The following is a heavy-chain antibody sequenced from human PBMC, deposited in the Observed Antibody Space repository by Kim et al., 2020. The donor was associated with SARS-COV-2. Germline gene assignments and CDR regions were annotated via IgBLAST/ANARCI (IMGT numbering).Heavy chain of an antibody. J-gene: IGHJ4*02. CDR3: ARTGLGHPGSLDY. D-gene: IGHD6-19*01. V-gene: IGHV1-18*01. Sequence: YAKKLKGRVTMTTDTSTSTAYMELRSLRSDDTAVYYCARTGLGHPGSLDYWGQGTLVTVSS.